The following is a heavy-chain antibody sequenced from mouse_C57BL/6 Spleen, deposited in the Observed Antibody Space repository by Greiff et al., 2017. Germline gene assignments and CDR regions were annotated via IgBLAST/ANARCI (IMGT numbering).Heavy chain of an antibody. CDR3: ARTHYYGSSYGAMDY. CDR1: GFTFSDYG. Sequence: EVKLMESGGGLVKPGGSLKLSCAASGFTFSDYGMHWVRQAPEKGLEWVAYISSGSSTIYYADTVKGRFTISRDNAKNTLFLQMTSLRSEDTAMYYCARTHYYGSSYGAMDYWGQGTSVTVSS. CDR2: ISSGSSTI. V-gene: IGHV5-17*01. D-gene: IGHD1-1*01. J-gene: IGHJ4*01.